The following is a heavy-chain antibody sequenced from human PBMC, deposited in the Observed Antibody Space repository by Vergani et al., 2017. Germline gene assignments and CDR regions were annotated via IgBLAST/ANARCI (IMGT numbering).Heavy chain of an antibody. CDR3: ARHRDEEIPDY. J-gene: IGHJ4*02. V-gene: IGHV3-9*01. D-gene: IGHD2-2*02. CDR1: GFTFDDYA. Sequence: EVQLVESGGGLVQPGRSLRLSCAASGFTFDDYAMHWVRQAPGKGLEWVSGISWNSGSIGYADSVKGRFTISRDNAKNSLYLQMNSLRAEDTAMYYCARHRDEEIPDYWGQGTLVTVSS. CDR2: ISWNSGSI.